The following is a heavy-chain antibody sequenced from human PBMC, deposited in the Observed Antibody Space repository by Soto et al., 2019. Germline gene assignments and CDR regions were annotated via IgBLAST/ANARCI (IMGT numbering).Heavy chain of an antibody. D-gene: IGHD6-19*01. CDR3: AKDVVVAAVAGLSKLHPFDY. J-gene: IGHJ4*02. V-gene: IGHV3-23*01. Sequence: EVQLLESGGGLVQPGGSLRLSCAASGFTFSSYAMSWVRQAPGKGLEWVSAISGSGGSTYYADSVKGRFTISRDNSKNTLYLQMNSLRAEDTAVYYCAKDVVVAAVAGLSKLHPFDYWGQGTLVTVSS. CDR1: GFTFSSYA. CDR2: ISGSGGST.